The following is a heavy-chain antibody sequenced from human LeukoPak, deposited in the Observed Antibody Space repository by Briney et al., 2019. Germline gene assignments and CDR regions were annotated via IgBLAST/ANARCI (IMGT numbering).Heavy chain of an antibody. CDR1: GFTFSSYG. D-gene: IGHD6-13*01. Sequence: HPGGSLRLSCAASGFTFSSYGMHWVRQAPGKGLEWVSSISGSGRNTYYGDSVKGRFTISRDNSKKTVYLQMNSLRVEDTAVYYCAKGLYSSTWYGENWGQGTLVTVSS. V-gene: IGHV3-23*01. J-gene: IGHJ4*02. CDR2: ISGSGRNT. CDR3: AKGLYSSTWYGEN.